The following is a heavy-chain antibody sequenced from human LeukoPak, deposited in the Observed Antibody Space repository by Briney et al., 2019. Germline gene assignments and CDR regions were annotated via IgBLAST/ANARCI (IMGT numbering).Heavy chain of an antibody. J-gene: IGHJ6*02. D-gene: IGHD4-17*01. Sequence: GGSLRLSCAASGFTFSSYGMHWVRQAPGKGLEWVAVIWYDGSNKYYADSVKGRFTISRDNSKNTLYLQMNSLRAEDTAVYYCARGGRRGYYYGMDVWGQGTRVTVSS. CDR1: GFTFSSYG. V-gene: IGHV3-33*01. CDR2: IWYDGSNK. CDR3: ARGGRRGYYYGMDV.